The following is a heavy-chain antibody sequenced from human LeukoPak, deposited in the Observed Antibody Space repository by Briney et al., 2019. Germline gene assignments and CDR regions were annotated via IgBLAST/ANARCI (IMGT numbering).Heavy chain of an antibody. V-gene: IGHV4-59*08. CDR1: GGSISSYY. Sequence: PSETLSLTCTVSGGSISSYYWGWIRQPPGEGLEWIGYIYYSGSTNYNPSLKSRVTISVDTSKNQFSLKLSSVTAADTAVYYCARRIWRFGPYWYFDLWGRGTLVTVSS. J-gene: IGHJ2*01. CDR3: ARRIWRFGPYWYFDL. D-gene: IGHD3-10*01. CDR2: IYYSGST.